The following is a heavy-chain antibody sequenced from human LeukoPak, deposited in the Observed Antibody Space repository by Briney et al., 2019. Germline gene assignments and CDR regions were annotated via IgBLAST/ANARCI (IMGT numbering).Heavy chain of an antibody. CDR1: GGSISSSSYY. V-gene: IGHV4-39*01. CDR2: IYYSGST. J-gene: IGHJ6*03. CDR3: ARLGFRDDYSPGRYYYYMDV. Sequence: PSETLSLTCTVSGGSISSSSYYWGWIRQPPGKGLEWIGSIYYSGSTYYNPSLKSRVTISVDTSKNQFSLKLSSVTAADTAVYYCARLGFRDDYSPGRYYYYMDVWGKGTTVTVSS. D-gene: IGHD4-11*01.